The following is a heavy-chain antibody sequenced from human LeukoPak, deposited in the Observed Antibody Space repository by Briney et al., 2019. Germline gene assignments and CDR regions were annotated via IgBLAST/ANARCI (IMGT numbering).Heavy chain of an antibody. Sequence: GGSLRLSCAASGFSRSDYYMSWIRQAPGKGLEWLSYISSGESTIYYADSVKGRFTISRDNAKNSLYLQMNSLRAEDTAVYYCARGRGRDYDFWSGYAYYYMDVWGKGTTVTVSS. CDR2: ISSGESTI. J-gene: IGHJ6*03. V-gene: IGHV3-11*01. D-gene: IGHD3-3*01. CDR3: ARGRGRDYDFWSGYAYYYMDV. CDR1: GFSRSDYY.